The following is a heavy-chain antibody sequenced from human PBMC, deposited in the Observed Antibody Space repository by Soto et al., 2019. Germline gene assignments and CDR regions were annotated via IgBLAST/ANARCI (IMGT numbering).Heavy chain of an antibody. CDR1: GGSISSSSYY. CDR2: IYYSGST. V-gene: IGHV4-39*01. J-gene: IGHJ6*02. Sequence: QLQLQESGPGLVKPSETLSLTCTVSGGSISSSSYYWGWIRQPPGKGLEWIGSIYYSGSTYYNPSLKSRVTISVDTSKNQFSLKLSSVTAADTAVYYCTLGQLLFYYYYGMDVWGQGTTVTVSS. CDR3: TLGQLLFYYYYGMDV. D-gene: IGHD2-2*01.